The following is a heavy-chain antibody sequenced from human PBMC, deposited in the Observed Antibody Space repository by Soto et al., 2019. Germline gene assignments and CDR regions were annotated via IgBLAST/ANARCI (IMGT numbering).Heavy chain of an antibody. D-gene: IGHD3-3*01. CDR1: GFSLTTSGVG. Sequence: QITLNESGPTVVRPTETLTLTCRFSGFSLTTSGVGVGWIRQSPGKAPEWLALIYWDEDKRYSASLKSRLTITKDTSKNQVVLTVSDLDTTDTATYYCAHRVLRTVFGLVTTTAIYFDFWGQGTPVAVSS. CDR3: AHRVLRTVFGLVTTTAIYFDF. J-gene: IGHJ4*02. CDR2: IYWDEDK. V-gene: IGHV2-5*02.